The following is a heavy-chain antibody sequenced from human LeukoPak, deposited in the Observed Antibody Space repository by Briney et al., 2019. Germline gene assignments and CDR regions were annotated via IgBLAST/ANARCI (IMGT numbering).Heavy chain of an antibody. CDR2: ISGSGGST. Sequence: TGGSLRLSCAASGFTFSSYAMSWVRQAPGKGLEWVSAISGSGGSTYYADSVRGRFTISRDNSKNTLYLQMNSLRAEDTAVYYCAKVESSSSCFDYWGQGTLVTVSS. D-gene: IGHD6-6*01. CDR3: AKVESSSSCFDY. CDR1: GFTFSSYA. V-gene: IGHV3-23*01. J-gene: IGHJ4*02.